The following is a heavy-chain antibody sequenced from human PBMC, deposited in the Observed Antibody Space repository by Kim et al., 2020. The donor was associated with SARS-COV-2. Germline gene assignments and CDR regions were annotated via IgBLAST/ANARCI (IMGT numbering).Heavy chain of an antibody. CDR3: ARDGITGTTFDY. J-gene: IGHJ4*02. V-gene: IGHV3-11*04. Sequence: YADSVKGRFTIAKDNANNSLYLQMNGQRAEDTAVYYCARDGITGTTFDYWGQGTLVTVSS. D-gene: IGHD1-7*01.